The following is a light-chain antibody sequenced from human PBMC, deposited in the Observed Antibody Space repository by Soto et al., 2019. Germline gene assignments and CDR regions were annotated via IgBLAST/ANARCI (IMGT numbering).Light chain of an antibody. CDR2: DTL. CDR1: QSVDIY. CDR3: QQRINWPIT. Sequence: EIVLTQSPATLSLSPGERATLSCRASQSVDIYLGWYQQKPGQAPRRLNYDTLHTATGIPASFSGSGSGTDFTLTISSLEPEDFAQYYCQQRINWPITFSGGTKVEIK. J-gene: IGKJ4*01. V-gene: IGKV3-11*01.